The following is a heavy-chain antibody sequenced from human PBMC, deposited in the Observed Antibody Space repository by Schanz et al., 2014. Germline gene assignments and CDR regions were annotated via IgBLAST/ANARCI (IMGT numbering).Heavy chain of an antibody. CDR1: GFTFRGHA. J-gene: IGHJ4*02. Sequence: QVQLVESGGGVVQPGRSLRLSCAASGFTFRGHAMHWVRQAPGKGLEWVAFIHYDGTYKYYADSVKGRFTISRDNSENTLYLQMISLRAEDTAVYYCAKLDGYAYGSMGQEYFDYWGQGTLVAVSS. CDR2: IHYDGTYK. CDR3: AKLDGYAYGSMGQEYFDY. V-gene: IGHV3-30*04. D-gene: IGHD5-18*01.